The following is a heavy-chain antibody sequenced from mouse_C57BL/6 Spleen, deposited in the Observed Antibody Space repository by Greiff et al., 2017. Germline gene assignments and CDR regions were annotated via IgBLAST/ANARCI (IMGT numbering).Heavy chain of an antibody. D-gene: IGHD2-4*01. CDR3: AVGGYYDYSWFAY. CDR1: GFTFRSYT. V-gene: IGHV5-9*01. J-gene: IGHJ3*01. Sequence: EVQGVESGGGLVKPGGSLKLSCAASGFTFRSYTMSWVRQTPEKRLEWVATISGGGGNTYYPDSVKGRFTISRDNAKNTLYLQMSSLRSEDTALYYCAVGGYYDYSWFAYWGQGTLVTVSA. CDR2: ISGGGGNT.